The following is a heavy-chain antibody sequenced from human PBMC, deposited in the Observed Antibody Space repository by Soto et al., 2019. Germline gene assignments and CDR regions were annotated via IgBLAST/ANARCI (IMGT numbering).Heavy chain of an antibody. V-gene: IGHV3-72*01. CDR2: IRNEPYGYTT. CDR1: GFSLSDHY. Sequence: EVQLVASGGGLVQPGGSLRLSCVASGFSLSDHYMDWVRQAPGKGLEWLGLIRNEPYGYTTNYAASVKGRFTTSRDDSKNSLFLQMDSLTAEDAAIYYCADVTWNRDCLPGGQGTLVTVSS. D-gene: IGHD2-21*02. J-gene: IGHJ4*02. CDR3: ADVTWNRDCLP.